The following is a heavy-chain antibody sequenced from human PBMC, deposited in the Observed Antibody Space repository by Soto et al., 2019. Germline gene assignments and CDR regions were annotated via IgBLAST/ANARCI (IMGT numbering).Heavy chain of an antibody. J-gene: IGHJ5*02. CDR3: ARVGYSLSWSGWFEP. Sequence: QVQLVQSGAEVKKPGSSVKVSCKASGGTFSSYAISWVRQAPGQGLELMGGIIPIFGTANYAQKFQGRVTIPADEFTRTAYMELSSLRSEDTAVYYCARVGYSLSWSGWFEPGGQGTLVTVSS. CDR1: GGTFSSYA. V-gene: IGHV1-69*01. D-gene: IGHD6-13*01. CDR2: IIPIFGTA.